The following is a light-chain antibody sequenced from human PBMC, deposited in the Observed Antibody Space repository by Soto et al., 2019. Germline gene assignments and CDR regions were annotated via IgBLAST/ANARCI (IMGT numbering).Light chain of an antibody. J-gene: IGLJ2*01. CDR1: SSDVGHYNY. CDR3: SSYTSSSTVV. Sequence: QSVLTQPASVSGSPGQSITISCAGTSSDVGHYNYVSWYQQHPGKAPELMIFDVSNRPSGVSNRFSGSKSGNTASLPISGLQAEDEAHYYCSSYTSSSTVVFGGGTKLTVL. CDR2: DVS. V-gene: IGLV2-14*01.